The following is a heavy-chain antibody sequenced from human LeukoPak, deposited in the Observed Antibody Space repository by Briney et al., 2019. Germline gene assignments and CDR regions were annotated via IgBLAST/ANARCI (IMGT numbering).Heavy chain of an antibody. J-gene: IGHJ4*02. V-gene: IGHV4-4*02. CDR1: GDSVSSTTW. Sequence: PSETLSLTCAVSGDSVSSTTWWTWVRQAPGKGLEWIAEIYQSGSTSYNPSLQSRITMSVDRSKNQFSLQLRSATAADTAMYYCARRGFCTGASCSFALDHWGQGILVTVSS. CDR2: IYQSGST. CDR3: ARRGFCTGASCSFALDH. D-gene: IGHD2-15*01.